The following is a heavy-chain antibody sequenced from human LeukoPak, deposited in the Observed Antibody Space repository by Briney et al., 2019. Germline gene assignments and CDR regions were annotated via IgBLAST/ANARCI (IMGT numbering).Heavy chain of an antibody. CDR2: IFPSGGEI. Sequence: PGGSLRLSCAASGFTFSTFAMIWVRQPPGKGLEWVSSIFPSGGEIHYADSVRSRFTISRDNSKSTLSLQMNSLRAEDTAIYYCAKNGDRGAYCTGGTCYPYFYYYMDVWGKGTTVTI. CDR3: AKNGDRGAYCTGGTCYPYFYYYMDV. J-gene: IGHJ6*03. V-gene: IGHV3-23*01. D-gene: IGHD2-15*01. CDR1: GFTFSTFA.